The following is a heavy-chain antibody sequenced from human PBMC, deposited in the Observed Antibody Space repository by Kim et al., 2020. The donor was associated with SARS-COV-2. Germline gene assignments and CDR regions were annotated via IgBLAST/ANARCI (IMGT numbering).Heavy chain of an antibody. Sequence: SETLSLTCAVYGGSFSGYYWSWIRQPPGKGLEWIGEINHSGSTNYNPSLKSRVTISVDTSKNQFSLKLSSVTAADTAVYYCARGFGSGSWYRGVWFDPWGQGTLVNVSS. D-gene: IGHD6-13*01. CDR1: GGSFSGYY. J-gene: IGHJ5*02. V-gene: IGHV4-34*01. CDR2: INHSGST. CDR3: ARGFGSGSWYRGVWFDP.